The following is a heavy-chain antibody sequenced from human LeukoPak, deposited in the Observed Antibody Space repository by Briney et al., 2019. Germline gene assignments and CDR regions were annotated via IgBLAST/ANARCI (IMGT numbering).Heavy chain of an antibody. Sequence: GGSLRLSCTASGFTFGDYAMSWVRQAPGKGLEWVGFIRNKAYGGTTEYAASVKGRFTISRDDSKSIAYLQMNSLKTEDTAVYYCTRDRRNDYWGQGTLVTVSS. CDR3: TRDRRNDY. V-gene: IGHV3-49*04. CDR1: GFTFGDYA. J-gene: IGHJ4*02. CDR2: IRNKAYGGTT.